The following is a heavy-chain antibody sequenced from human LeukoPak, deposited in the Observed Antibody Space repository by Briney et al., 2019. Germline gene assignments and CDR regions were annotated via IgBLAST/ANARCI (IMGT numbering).Heavy chain of an antibody. D-gene: IGHD3-22*01. CDR2: ISSSSSYI. CDR1: GFTFSSYS. CDR3: ARCLYYDSSGYYSPDAFDI. Sequence: GGSLRLSCAASGFTFSSYSMNWVRQAPGKGLEWVSSISSSSSYIYYADSVKGRFTISRDNAKNSLYLQMNSLRAKDTAVYYCARCLYYDSSGYYSPDAFDIWGQGTMVTVSS. V-gene: IGHV3-21*01. J-gene: IGHJ3*02.